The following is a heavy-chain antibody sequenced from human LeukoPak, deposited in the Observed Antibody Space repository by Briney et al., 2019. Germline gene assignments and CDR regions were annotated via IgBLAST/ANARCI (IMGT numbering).Heavy chain of an antibody. D-gene: IGHD3-22*01. CDR1: GGSISSGGYY. Sequence: DPPETLSLTCTVSGGSISSGGYYWSWIRQHPGKGLEWIGYIYYSGSTYYNPSLKSRVTISVDTSKNQFSLKLSSVTAADTAVYYCAREHGPTYYYDSSGPRWFDPWGQGTLVTVSS. CDR2: IYYSGST. J-gene: IGHJ5*02. CDR3: AREHGPTYYYDSSGPRWFDP. V-gene: IGHV4-31*03.